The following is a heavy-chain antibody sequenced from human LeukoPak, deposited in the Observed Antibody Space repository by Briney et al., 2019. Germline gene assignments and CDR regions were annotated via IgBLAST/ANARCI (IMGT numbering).Heavy chain of an antibody. CDR3: ASFYDSSGYDYPDY. J-gene: IGHJ4*02. CDR2: IYYSGST. D-gene: IGHD3-22*01. CDR1: GGSISSGDYY. V-gene: IGHV4-30-4*01. Sequence: SQTLSLTCTVSGGSISSGDYYWSWIRQPPGKGLGWIGYIYYSGSTYYNPSLKSRVTISVDTSKNQFSLKLSSVTAADTAVYYCASFYDSSGYDYPDYWGQGTLVTVSS.